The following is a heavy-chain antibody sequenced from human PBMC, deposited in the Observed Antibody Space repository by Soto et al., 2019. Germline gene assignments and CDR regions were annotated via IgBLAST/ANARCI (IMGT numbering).Heavy chain of an antibody. J-gene: IGHJ4*02. D-gene: IGHD1-26*01. V-gene: IGHV3-33*01. CDR1: GFTFSSYG. CDR2: IWYDGSNK. Sequence: QVQLVESGGGVVQPGRSLRLSCAASGFTFSSYGMHWVRQAPGKGLEWVAVIWYDGSNKYYADSVKGRFTISRDNSKNTLYLQMNSLRAEDTAVYYCARDQYSGSYLEDYWGQGTLVTVSS. CDR3: ARDQYSGSYLEDY.